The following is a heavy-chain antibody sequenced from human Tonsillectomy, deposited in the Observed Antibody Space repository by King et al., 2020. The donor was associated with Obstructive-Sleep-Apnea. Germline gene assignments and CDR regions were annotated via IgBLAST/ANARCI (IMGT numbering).Heavy chain of an antibody. J-gene: IGHJ4*02. CDR1: GFTFGDYA. CDR3: TTKAYCGGDCPPFDY. Sequence: VQLVESGGGLVQPGRSLRLSCTASGFTFGDYAMSWFRQAPGKGLEWVGFIRSKAYGGTTEYAASVKGRFTISRDDSKSIAYLQMNSLKTEDTAGYYCTTKAYCGGDCPPFDYWGQGTLVTVSS. CDR2: IRSKAYGGTT. D-gene: IGHD2-21*02. V-gene: IGHV3-49*03.